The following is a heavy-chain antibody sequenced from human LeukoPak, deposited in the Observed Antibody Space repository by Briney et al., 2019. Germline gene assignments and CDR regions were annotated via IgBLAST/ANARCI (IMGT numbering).Heavy chain of an antibody. CDR1: GFTFSSYE. V-gene: IGHV3-48*03. Sequence: GGSLRLSCAASGFTFSSYEMNWVRQAPGKGLEWVSYISSSGSTIYYADSVKGRFTISRDNAKNSLYLQMNSLRAEDTAVYYCARDPTYLQHTTTTFDPWGQGTLVTVSS. D-gene: IGHD4-17*01. J-gene: IGHJ5*02. CDR3: ARDPTYLQHTTTTFDP. CDR2: ISSSGSTI.